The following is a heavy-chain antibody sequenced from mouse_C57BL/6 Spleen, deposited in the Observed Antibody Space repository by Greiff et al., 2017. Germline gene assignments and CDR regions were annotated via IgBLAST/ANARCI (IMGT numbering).Heavy chain of an antibody. D-gene: IGHD4-1*01. CDR2: IDPSDSYT. Sequence: QVQLQQSGAELVMPGASVKLSCKASGYTFTSYWMHWVKQRPGQGLEWIGEIDPSDSYTNYNQKFKGKSTLTVDKSSSTAYMQLSSLTSEDSAVYYCARTGTEWYFDVWGTGTTVTVSS. V-gene: IGHV1-69*01. J-gene: IGHJ1*03. CDR1: GYTFTSYW. CDR3: ARTGTEWYFDV.